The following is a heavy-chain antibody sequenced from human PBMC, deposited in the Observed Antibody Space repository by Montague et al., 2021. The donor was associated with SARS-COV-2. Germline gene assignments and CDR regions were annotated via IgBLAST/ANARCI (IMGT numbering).Heavy chain of an antibody. D-gene: IGHD3-10*01. V-gene: IGHV3-74*01. Sequence: SLRLSCAASEFTFSSYWMHWVRQAPGKGLVWVSRINSDGSSTSYADSVKGRFTISRDNAKNTLYLQMNSLRAEDTAVYYCARVLYYYGRFDYWGQGTLVTVSS. CDR2: INSDGSST. CDR1: EFTFSSYW. J-gene: IGHJ4*02. CDR3: ARVLYYYGRFDY.